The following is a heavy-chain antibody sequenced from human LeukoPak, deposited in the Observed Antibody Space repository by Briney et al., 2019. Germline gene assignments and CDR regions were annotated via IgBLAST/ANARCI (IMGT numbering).Heavy chain of an antibody. CDR3: ARLCTAYFRGVRRGWFDP. CDR2: INHSGST. D-gene: IGHD3-10*01. V-gene: IGHV4-34*01. CDR1: GGSFSGYY. Sequence: PSETLSLTCAVYGGSFSGYYWSWIRQPPGKGLEWIGEINHSGSTNYNPSLKSRVTISVDTSKNQFSLKLSSVTAADTAVYYCARLCTAYFRGVRRGWFDPWGQGTLVTVSS. J-gene: IGHJ5*02.